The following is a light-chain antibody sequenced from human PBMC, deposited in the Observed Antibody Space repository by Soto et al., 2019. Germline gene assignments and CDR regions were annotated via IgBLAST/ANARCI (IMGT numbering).Light chain of an antibody. CDR1: QSISSSY. CDR2: GAS. CDR3: QQYNNWPPNT. J-gene: IGKJ5*01. V-gene: IGKV3-15*01. Sequence: EIVLTQSPGTLSLSPGERATLSRRASQSISSSYLAWYQQKPGQAPRLLVYGASIRATGIPARFSGSGSGTEFTLTISSLQSEDFAVYYCQQYNNWPPNTFGQGTRLEIK.